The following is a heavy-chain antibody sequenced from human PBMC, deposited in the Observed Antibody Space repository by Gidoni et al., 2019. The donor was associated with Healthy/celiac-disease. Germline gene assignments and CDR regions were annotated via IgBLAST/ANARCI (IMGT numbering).Heavy chain of an antibody. CDR3: ARGIRLGPRAPYYYYYGMDV. CDR2: INHSGST. D-gene: IGHD3-16*01. J-gene: IGHJ6*02. CDR1: GGSFSGYC. V-gene: IGHV4-34*01. Sequence: QVQLQQCGAGLLKPSESLSLTCAVYGGSFSGYCWSWIRQPPGKGLEWIGEINHSGSTNYNPSLKSRVTISVDTSKNQFSLKLSSVTAADTAVYYCARGIRLGPRAPYYYYYGMDVWGQGTTVTVSS.